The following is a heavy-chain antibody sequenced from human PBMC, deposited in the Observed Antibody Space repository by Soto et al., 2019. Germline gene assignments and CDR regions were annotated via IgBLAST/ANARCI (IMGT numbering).Heavy chain of an antibody. CDR3: ARDRGSYGKVGFYFDY. CDR1: GFTFSSYS. Sequence: EVQLVESGGGLVQPGGSLRLSCAASGFTFSSYSMNWVRQAPGKGLEWVSYISSSSSTIYYADSVKGRFTISRDNAKNSLYLQMNSLRDEDTAVYYCARDRGSYGKVGFYFDYWGQGTLVTVSS. CDR2: ISSSSSTI. D-gene: IGHD1-26*01. V-gene: IGHV3-48*02. J-gene: IGHJ4*02.